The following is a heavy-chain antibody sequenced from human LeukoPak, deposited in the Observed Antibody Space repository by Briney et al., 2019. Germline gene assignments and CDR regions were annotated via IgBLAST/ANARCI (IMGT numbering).Heavy chain of an antibody. J-gene: IGHJ4*02. V-gene: IGHV3-53*01. CDR3: ARDGIFYDSSGYFFDY. Sequence: GGSLRLSCAASGFTFSNAWMSWVRQAPGKGLEWVSVIYSGGSTYYADSVKGRFTISRDNSKNTLYLQMNSLRAEDTAVYYCARDGIFYDSSGYFFDYWGQGTLVTVSS. CDR1: GFTFSNAW. CDR2: IYSGGST. D-gene: IGHD3-22*01.